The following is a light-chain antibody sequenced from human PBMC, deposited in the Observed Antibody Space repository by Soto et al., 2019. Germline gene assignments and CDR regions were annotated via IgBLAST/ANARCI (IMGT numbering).Light chain of an antibody. CDR1: QGVSSS. Sequence: DIQMTQSPASLSSSVGDTVTISCRASQGVSSSLVWYQQKAGKVPDLLIYAASTLQSGVPTYISGSGSGKDFPLTISSLQPEDVVTYYCQEYNRPPFTFGPGTRVEIK. CDR2: AAS. J-gene: IGKJ3*01. V-gene: IGKV1-27*01. CDR3: QEYNRPPFT.